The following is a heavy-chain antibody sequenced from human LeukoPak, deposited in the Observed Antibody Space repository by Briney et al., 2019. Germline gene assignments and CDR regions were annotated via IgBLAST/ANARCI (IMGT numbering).Heavy chain of an antibody. CDR1: GGSISSYY. V-gene: IGHV4-59*01. J-gene: IGHJ6*04. Sequence: SETLSLTCTVSGGSISSYYWSWIRQPPGKGLEWIGHIYYSGSTNYNPSLKSRVTISVDTSKNQFSLKLSSVTAADTAVYYCASSSYYYGSGSTYYYYGMDVWGKGTTVTVSS. CDR3: ASSSYYYGSGSTYYYYGMDV. D-gene: IGHD3-10*01. CDR2: IYYSGST.